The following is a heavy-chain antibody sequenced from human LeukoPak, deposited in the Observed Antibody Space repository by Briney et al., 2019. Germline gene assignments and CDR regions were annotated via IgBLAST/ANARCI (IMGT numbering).Heavy chain of an antibody. CDR3: ATEKYYSSSWIFDY. CDR2: TIPFFGTA. V-gene: IGHV1-69*06. CDR1: GSTFSSYV. J-gene: IGHJ4*02. Sequence: ASVKVSCKASGSTFSSYVISWVRQAPGQGLEWMGGTIPFFGTAIYAQKFQGRVTMTEDTSTDTAYMELSSLRSEDTAVYYCATEKYYSSSWIFDYWGQGTLVTVSS. D-gene: IGHD6-13*01.